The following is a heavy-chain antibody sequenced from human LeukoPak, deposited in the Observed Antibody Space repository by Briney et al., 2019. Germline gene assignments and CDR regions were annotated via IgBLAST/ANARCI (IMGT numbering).Heavy chain of an antibody. CDR1: GYTFTSDG. D-gene: IGHD2-21*02. V-gene: IGHV1-18*01. CDR2: ISAYNGNT. J-gene: IGHJ4*02. CDR3: ARDHRQYCGGDCYSTR. Sequence: ASVKVSCKASGYTFTSDGISWVRQAPGQGLEWMGWISAYNGNTNYAQKLQGRVTMTTDTSTSTAYMELRSLRSDDTAVYYFARDHRQYCGGDCYSTRWGQGTLVTVSS.